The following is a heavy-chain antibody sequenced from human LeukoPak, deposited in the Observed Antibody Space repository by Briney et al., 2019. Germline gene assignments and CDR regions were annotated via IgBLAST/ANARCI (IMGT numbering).Heavy chain of an antibody. V-gene: IGHV3-20*01. CDR2: INWNGGST. J-gene: IGHJ4*02. D-gene: IGHD3-22*01. CDR3: ARVAHYDSSGYYFDY. Sequence: PGGSLRLSCAASGFTFDDYGMSWVCQAPGKGLEWVSGINWNGGSTGYADSVKGRFPISRDNAKNSLYLQMNSLRAEDTALYHCARVAHYDSSGYYFDYWGQGTLVTVSS. CDR1: GFTFDDYG.